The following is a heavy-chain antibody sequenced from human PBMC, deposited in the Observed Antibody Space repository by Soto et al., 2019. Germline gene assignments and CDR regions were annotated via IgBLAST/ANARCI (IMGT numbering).Heavy chain of an antibody. CDR3: ARDPVYDFWSGEGKYYYYYYGMDV. Sequence: PSETLSLTCTVSGGSISSYYWSWIRQPAGKGLEWIGRIYTGGSTNYNPSLKSRVTMSVDTSKNQFSLKLSSVTAADTAVYYCARDPVYDFWSGEGKYYYYYYGMDVWGQGTTVTVSS. J-gene: IGHJ6*02. V-gene: IGHV4-4*07. D-gene: IGHD3-3*01. CDR2: IYTGGST. CDR1: GGSISSYY.